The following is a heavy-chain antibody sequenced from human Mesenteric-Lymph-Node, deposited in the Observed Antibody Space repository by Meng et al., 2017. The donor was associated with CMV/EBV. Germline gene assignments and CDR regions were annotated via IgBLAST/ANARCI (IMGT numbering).Heavy chain of an antibody. J-gene: IGHJ6*02. V-gene: IGHV5-51*01. D-gene: IGHD6-6*01. CDR1: GYSFVSHW. Sequence: GGSLRLSCKGYGYSFVSHWITWVRQMPGKGLEWLGIIYPGDSDTRYSPSFQGQVTISVDKSINTVYLQWSSLKASDTAMYYCARHRFEYSSSSPRYGMDVWGQGTTVTVSS. CDR3: ARHRFEYSSSSPRYGMDV. CDR2: IYPGDSDT.